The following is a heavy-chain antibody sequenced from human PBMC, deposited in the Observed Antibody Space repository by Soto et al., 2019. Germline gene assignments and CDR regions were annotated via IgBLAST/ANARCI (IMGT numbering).Heavy chain of an antibody. CDR3: AGEGALATFGVV. CDR1: GDAIRNHY. D-gene: IGHD3-3*01. CDR2: VYYGGST. V-gene: IGHV4-59*11. J-gene: IGHJ4*02. Sequence: AGTLSLTCSVSGDAIRNHYWTWLRQPPGRGLEWIGHVYYGGSTNYNPSLQSRVTISLDTSKNQFSLRLTSMTAADAAVYYCAGEGALATFGVVWGQGTRVTVSS.